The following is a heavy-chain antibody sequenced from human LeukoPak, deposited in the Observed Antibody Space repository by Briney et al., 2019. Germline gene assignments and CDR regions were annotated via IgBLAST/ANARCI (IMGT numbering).Heavy chain of an antibody. CDR3: ARGTTVITPWFDP. J-gene: IGHJ5*02. CDR1: GGSISTYY. V-gene: IGHV4-59*01. Sequence: SETLSLTCIVSGGSISTYYWHWIRQPPGKALEWIGYIYFTGSTNYNPSLRSRVTISVDTSKNQFSLKLTSVTAADTAMYYCARGTTVITPWFDPWGQGTLVTVSS. D-gene: IGHD4-23*01. CDR2: IYFTGST.